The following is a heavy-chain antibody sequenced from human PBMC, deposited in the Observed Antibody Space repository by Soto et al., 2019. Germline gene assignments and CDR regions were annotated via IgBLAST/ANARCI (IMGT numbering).Heavy chain of an antibody. CDR2: ISAYNGNT. V-gene: IGHV1-18*04. CDR3: ARENSGYYFDY. J-gene: IGHJ4*02. D-gene: IGHD3-22*01. Sequence: ATVKVSCRASVYTFTGYYMHWVRQAPGQGLEWMGWISAYNGNTNYAQKLQGRVTMTTDTSTSTAYMELRSLRSDDTAVYYCARENSGYYFDYWGQGTLVTVSS. CDR1: VYTFTGYY.